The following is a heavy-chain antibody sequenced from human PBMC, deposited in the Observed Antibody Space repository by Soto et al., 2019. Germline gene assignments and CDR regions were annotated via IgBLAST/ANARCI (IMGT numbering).Heavy chain of an antibody. J-gene: IGHJ4*02. D-gene: IGHD3-22*01. Sequence: SETLSLTCTFSGCSISSGGYYWSWIRQHPGKGLEWIGYIYYSGSTYYNPSLKSRVTISVDTSKNQFSLKLSSVTAADTAVYYCVAYDSSGYSKFDYWGQGTLVTVSS. CDR1: GCSISSGGYY. V-gene: IGHV4-31*03. CDR2: IYYSGST. CDR3: VAYDSSGYSKFDY.